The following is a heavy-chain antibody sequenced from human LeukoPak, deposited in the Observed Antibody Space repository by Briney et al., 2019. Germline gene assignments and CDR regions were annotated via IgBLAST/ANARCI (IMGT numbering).Heavy chain of an antibody. D-gene: IGHD1-1*01. Sequence: PGGSLRLSCAASGVTSSSYSMNWVREAPGKGLEWGSYISSSSSSIYYADSAKGRFTISRDNAKNSLYLQMNSLRAEDTAVSYCATYLEGTDFDIGGQGTMVTVSS. J-gene: IGHJ3*02. CDR2: ISSSSSSI. V-gene: IGHV3-48*01. CDR3: ATYLEGTDFDI. CDR1: GVTSSSYS.